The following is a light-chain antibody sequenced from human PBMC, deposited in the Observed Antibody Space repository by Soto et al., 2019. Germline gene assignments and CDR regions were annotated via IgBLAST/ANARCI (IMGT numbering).Light chain of an antibody. J-gene: IGLJ2*01. V-gene: IGLV1-47*01. CDR1: SSNIGSHD. CDR3: AAWDDSLSGLL. Sequence: QAVVTQPPSASGTPGQRVTISCSGSSSNIGSHDVFWYQQLPGTAPRLLIYRNIQRPSGVPDRFSGSKSGTSASLAISGLRSEDEADYSCAAWDDSLSGLLFGGGTKLTVL. CDR2: RNI.